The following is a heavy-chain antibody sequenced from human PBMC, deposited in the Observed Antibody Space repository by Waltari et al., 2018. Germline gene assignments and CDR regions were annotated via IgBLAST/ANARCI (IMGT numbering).Heavy chain of an antibody. CDR1: GGSFSGYY. Sequence: QVQLQQWGAGLLKPSETLFLTCAVYGGSFSGYYWSWIRQPPGKGLEWIGEINHSGRTNSNPSLKRRVTISVDTSKNQFSLKLSSVTAADTAVYYCARGRLPTFTMVRGVPRYSAFDIWGQGTMVTVSS. CDR2: INHSGRT. D-gene: IGHD3-10*01. V-gene: IGHV4-34*01. J-gene: IGHJ3*02. CDR3: ARGRLPTFTMVRGVPRYSAFDI.